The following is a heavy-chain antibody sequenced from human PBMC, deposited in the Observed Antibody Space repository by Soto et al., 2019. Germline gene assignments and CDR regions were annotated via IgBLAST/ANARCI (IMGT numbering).Heavy chain of an antibody. CDR2: INAGNGNT. V-gene: IGHV1-3*01. J-gene: IGHJ6*02. D-gene: IGHD3-22*01. CDR3: ASGYSIYYFYCMDA. CDR1: GYTFTSYA. Sequence: QVQLVQSGAEVKKPGASVKVSCKASGYTFTSYAMHWVRQAPGQRLEWMGWINAGNGNTKYSQKFQGRVTITRDTPASTAYMEPSSLRSEDTAVYYCASGYSIYYFYCMDAWGQGTTVTVSS.